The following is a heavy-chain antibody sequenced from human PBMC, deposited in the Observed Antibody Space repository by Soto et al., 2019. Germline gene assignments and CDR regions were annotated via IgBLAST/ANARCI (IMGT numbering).Heavy chain of an antibody. D-gene: IGHD6-6*01. V-gene: IGHV3-33*01. J-gene: IGHJ4*02. CDR3: AGDLYSSSSSVVIAVARLDY. CDR1: GFTYSSYG. CDR2: IWYDGSNK. Sequence: PGGSLRLSCAASGFTYSSYGMHWVRQAPGKGLEWVAVIWYDGSNKYYADSVKGRFTISRDNSKNTLYLQMNSLRAEDTAVYYCAGDLYSSSSSVVIAVARLDYWGQGTLVTVS.